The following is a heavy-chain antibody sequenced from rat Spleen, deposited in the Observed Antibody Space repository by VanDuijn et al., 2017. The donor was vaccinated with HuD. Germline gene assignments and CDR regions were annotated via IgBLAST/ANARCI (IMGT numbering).Heavy chain of an antibody. CDR3: AREDAGLDY. J-gene: IGHJ2*01. CDR1: GFSLTSYN. CDR2: MWSGGTT. V-gene: IGHV2-45*01. D-gene: IGHD4-1*01. Sequence: QVQLKESGPGLVQPSQTLSLTCTVPGFSLTSYNVHWVRQPPGKGLEWMGVMWSGGTTDSNSALKSRLSISRDTSKNQVFLKMNSLQSEDTTTYYCAREDAGLDYWGQGVMVTVSS.